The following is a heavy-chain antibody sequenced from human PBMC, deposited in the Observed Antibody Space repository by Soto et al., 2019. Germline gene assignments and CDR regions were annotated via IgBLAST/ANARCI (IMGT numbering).Heavy chain of an antibody. Sequence: QVHLVESGGGVVQPGRSLRLSCAASGFTFSNYAMHWVRQAPGKGLEWVAIIWYDGSTQYYADSVKGRFTISRDNSKKTLYLQMNSPRAEDTALYYCARDLDITSFDYWGQGTLVTVS. D-gene: IGHD3-16*01. V-gene: IGHV3-33*01. J-gene: IGHJ4*02. CDR1: GFTFSNYA. CDR3: ARDLDITSFDY. CDR2: IWYDGSTQ.